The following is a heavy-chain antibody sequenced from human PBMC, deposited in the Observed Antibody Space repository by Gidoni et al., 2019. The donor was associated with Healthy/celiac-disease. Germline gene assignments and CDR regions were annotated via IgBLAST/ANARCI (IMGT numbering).Heavy chain of an antibody. J-gene: IGHJ5*02. CDR2: IWYDGSNK. CDR1: GFTFSSYG. CDR3: ARGDIVVVESRARGFDP. D-gene: IGHD2-15*01. Sequence: QVQLVESGGGVGQPGRSLRLSCAASGFTFSSYGMHWVRQAPGKGLEWVAVIWYDGSNKYYADSVKGRFTISRDNSKNTLYLQMNSLRAEDTAVYYCARGDIVVVESRARGFDPWGQGTLVTVSS. V-gene: IGHV3-33*01.